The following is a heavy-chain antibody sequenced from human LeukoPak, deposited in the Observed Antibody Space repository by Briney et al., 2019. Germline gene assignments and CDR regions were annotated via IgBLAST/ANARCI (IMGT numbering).Heavy chain of an antibody. D-gene: IGHD5-12*01. Sequence: PSETLSLTCTVSGGSISNYFWSWVRQPAGKGLEWIGRIYSTGRSDYNPFLKSRITMSVDTSKNQFSLKLSSVTAADTAVYYCARDGPRSGYDLGHFDNLGQGTLVTASS. CDR1: GGSISNYF. CDR3: ARDGPRSGYDLGHFDN. CDR2: IYSTGRS. J-gene: IGHJ4*02. V-gene: IGHV4-4*07.